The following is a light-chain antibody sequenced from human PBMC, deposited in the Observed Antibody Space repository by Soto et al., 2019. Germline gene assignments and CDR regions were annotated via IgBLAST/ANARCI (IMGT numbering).Light chain of an antibody. CDR3: SSYTSRYTYV. CDR2: EVS. V-gene: IGLV2-18*02. Sequence: QSALTQPPSASGSPGQSVAISCTGTSSDVGSYNRVSWYQQPPGTAPKVMIYEVSNRPSGVPDRFSGSKSGNTASLTISGLQADDDADYYSSSYTSRYTYVFGTGTKVTVL. J-gene: IGLJ1*01. CDR1: SSDVGSYNR.